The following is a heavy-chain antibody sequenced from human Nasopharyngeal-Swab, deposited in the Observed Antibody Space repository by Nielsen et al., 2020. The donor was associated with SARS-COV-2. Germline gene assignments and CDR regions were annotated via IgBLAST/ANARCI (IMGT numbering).Heavy chain of an antibody. CDR2: IDPSDSYT. Sequence: GESLKISCKGSGYSFTSYWLSWVRQMPGKGLEWMGRIDPSDSYTNYSPSFQGHVTISADKSISTAYLQWSSLKASDTAMYYCAASRGPGSYYYGSGDQSMDVWGQGTTVTVSS. CDR1: GYSFTSYW. CDR3: AASRGPGSYYYGSGDQSMDV. D-gene: IGHD3-10*01. V-gene: IGHV5-10-1*01. J-gene: IGHJ6*02.